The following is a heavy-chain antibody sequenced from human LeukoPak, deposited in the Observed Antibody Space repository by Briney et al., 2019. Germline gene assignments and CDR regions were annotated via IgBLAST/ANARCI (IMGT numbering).Heavy chain of an antibody. J-gene: IGHJ6*03. CDR1: GGTFSSYA. CDR2: IIPIFGTA. CDR3: ATNPMTGYHLGDHFYFYMAV. V-gene: IGHV1-69*05. D-gene: IGHD1-20*01. Sequence: SVKVSCKASGGTFSSYAISWVRQAPGQGLEWMGGIIPIFGTANYAQKFQGRVTITTDDSTTTAYMELRSLRSEDTAVYYCATNPMTGYHLGDHFYFYMAVWGKGTTVTVS.